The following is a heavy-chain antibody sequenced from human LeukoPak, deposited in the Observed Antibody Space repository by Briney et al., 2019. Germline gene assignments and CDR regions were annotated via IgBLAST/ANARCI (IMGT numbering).Heavy chain of an antibody. CDR1: GGSLSSYY. V-gene: IGHV4-59*01. CDR2: IYYSGST. Sequence: SETLSLTCTVSGGSLSSYYWSWIRQPPGKGLEWIGYIYYSGSTNYNPSLKSRVTISVDTSKNQFSLKLSSVTAADTAVYYCARLYSSSWGPYYYYYMDVWGKGTTVTVSS. J-gene: IGHJ6*03. CDR3: ARLYSSSWGPYYYYYMDV. D-gene: IGHD6-13*01.